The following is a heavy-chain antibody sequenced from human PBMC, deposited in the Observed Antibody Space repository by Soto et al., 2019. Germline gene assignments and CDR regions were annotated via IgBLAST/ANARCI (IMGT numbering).Heavy chain of an antibody. CDR3: ARGPEYSSSSVVDYYYYYGMDV. D-gene: IGHD6-6*01. CDR2: IIPIFGTA. V-gene: IGHV1-69*01. J-gene: IGHJ6*02. CDR1: GGTFRSYA. Sequence: QVQLVQSGAEVKKPGSSVKVSCKASGGTFRSYAISWVRQAPGQGLEWMGGIIPIFGTANYAQKFQGRVTITADESTSTAYMELSSLRSEDTAVYYCARGPEYSSSSVVDYYYYYGMDVWGQGTTVTVSS.